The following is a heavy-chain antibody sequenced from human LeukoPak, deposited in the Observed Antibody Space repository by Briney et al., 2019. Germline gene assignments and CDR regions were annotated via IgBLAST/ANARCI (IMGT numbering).Heavy chain of an antibody. CDR3: AKGLNEFLWFGLYYYYAMDV. D-gene: IGHD3-10*01. CDR2: ISGIGGST. V-gene: IGHV3-23*01. CDR1: GSTFSSYA. Sequence: RGSMRLSCAASGSTFSSYAMSWDRPAPGEGLEWVSAISGIGGSTYYVDSVKGRFTISRDNSKNTLYLQMNSLRAEDTAVYYCAKGLNEFLWFGLYYYYAMDVWGKGTTVTVSS. J-gene: IGHJ6*04.